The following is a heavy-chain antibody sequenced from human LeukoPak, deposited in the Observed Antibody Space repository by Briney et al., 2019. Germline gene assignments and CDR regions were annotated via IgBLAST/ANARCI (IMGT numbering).Heavy chain of an antibody. D-gene: IGHD1-1*01. CDR3: ARHVRGATNRRFDY. CDR1: GGSISTSSYF. CDR2: ISYGGST. J-gene: IGHJ4*02. Sequence: PSETLSLTCTVSGGSISTSSYFWGWIRQPPGKGLEWITIISYGGSTYYNPSLKSRVTISVDTSKNQFSLKLSSVTAADTAVYYCARHVRGATNRRFDYWGQGTLVSVSS. V-gene: IGHV4-39*01.